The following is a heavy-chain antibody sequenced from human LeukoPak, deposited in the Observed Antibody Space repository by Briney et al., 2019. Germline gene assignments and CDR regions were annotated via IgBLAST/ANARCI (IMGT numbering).Heavy chain of an antibody. V-gene: IGHV4-59*01. CDR1: GGSISSYY. CDR2: IYYSGST. CDR3: ARGDIVVVPAAIGNYCMDV. J-gene: IGHJ6*03. D-gene: IGHD2-2*01. Sequence: PSETLSLTCTVSGGSISSYYWSWIRQPPGKGLEWIGYIYYSGSTNYNPSLKSRVTISVDTSKNQFSLKLSSVTAADTAVYYCARGDIVVVPAAIGNYCMDVWGKGTTVTVSS.